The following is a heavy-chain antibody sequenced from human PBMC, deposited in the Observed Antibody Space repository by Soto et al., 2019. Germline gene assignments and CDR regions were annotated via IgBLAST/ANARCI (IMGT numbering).Heavy chain of an antibody. CDR1: GFTFTSSA. CDR2: IVVGSGNT. V-gene: IGHV1-58*02. CDR3: ARESGYNFGPFDY. D-gene: IGHD5-12*01. J-gene: IGHJ4*02. Sequence: ASVKVSCKASGFTFTSSAMQWVRQARGQRLEWIGWIVVGSGNTNYAQKFQGRVTITADISTSTAYMELSSLRSEDTAVYSCARESGYNFGPFDYWGQGALVTVSS.